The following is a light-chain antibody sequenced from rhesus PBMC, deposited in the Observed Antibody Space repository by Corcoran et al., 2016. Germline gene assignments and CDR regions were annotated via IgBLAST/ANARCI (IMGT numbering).Light chain of an antibody. Sequence: DIQMTQSPSSLSASVGDRVTITCRASQGMSTYLNWYQQKPGKAPKRLIYAASSLESGVPSRFSGSGSGTDFTLTISSLPPEDFATYYCLQYNSDPYSFGQGTKVEIK. CDR2: AAS. CDR3: LQYNSDPYS. V-gene: IGKV1-43*02. J-gene: IGKJ2*01. CDR1: QGMSTY.